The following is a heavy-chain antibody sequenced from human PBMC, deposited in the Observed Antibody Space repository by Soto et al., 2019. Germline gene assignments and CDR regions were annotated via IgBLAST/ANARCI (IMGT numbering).Heavy chain of an antibody. CDR1: GYTFTSYG. V-gene: IGHV1-18*01. Sequence: ASVKVSCKASGYTFTSYGISWVRQAPGQGLEWMGWISAYNGNTNYAQKLQGRVTMTTDTSTSTAYMELRSLRSDDTAVYYCGRVEVNYYDSSGYYLSAFDIWGQGTMVTVSS. D-gene: IGHD3-22*01. CDR2: ISAYNGNT. J-gene: IGHJ3*02. CDR3: GRVEVNYYDSSGYYLSAFDI.